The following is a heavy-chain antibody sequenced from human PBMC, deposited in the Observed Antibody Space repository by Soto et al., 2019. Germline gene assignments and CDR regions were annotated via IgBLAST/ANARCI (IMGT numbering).Heavy chain of an antibody. CDR2: IIPIFGTA. CDR1: VGTXSSYA. D-gene: IGHD3-22*01. Sequence: GXSXKVSCKASVGTXSSYAISWVRQAPGRGLEWMGGIIPIFGTANYAQKFQGRVTITADESTSTAYMELSSLRSEDTAVYYCARALGYSGYYLIWGQGTLVTVSS. J-gene: IGHJ4*02. CDR3: ARALGYSGYYLI. V-gene: IGHV1-69*13.